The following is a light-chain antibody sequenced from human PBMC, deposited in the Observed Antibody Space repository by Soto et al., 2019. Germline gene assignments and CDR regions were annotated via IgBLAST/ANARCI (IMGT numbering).Light chain of an antibody. CDR1: QSISSY. J-gene: IGKJ1*01. Sequence: DIQVAQSPSSLSASVGDRVAITCRASQSISSYLNWYQQKPGKAPKLLIYAASSLQSGVPSRFSGSGSGTDFTLTISSLQPEDSATYYCQQSYSTWTFGQGTKVDIK. CDR2: AAS. CDR3: QQSYSTWT. V-gene: IGKV1-39*01.